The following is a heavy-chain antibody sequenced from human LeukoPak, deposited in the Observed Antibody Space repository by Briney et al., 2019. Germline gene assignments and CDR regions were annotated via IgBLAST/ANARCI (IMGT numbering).Heavy chain of an antibody. Sequence: GGSLRLSCAASGFTVSSNYMSWGRQAPGKGLEWVSVIYSGGSTYSADSVKGRFTISRDNSKNTLYLQMNSLRAEDTAVYYCARGVVRGIPDYWGQGTLVTVSS. CDR1: GFTVSSNY. V-gene: IGHV3-66*01. D-gene: IGHD3-10*01. CDR2: IYSGGST. J-gene: IGHJ4*02. CDR3: ARGVVRGIPDY.